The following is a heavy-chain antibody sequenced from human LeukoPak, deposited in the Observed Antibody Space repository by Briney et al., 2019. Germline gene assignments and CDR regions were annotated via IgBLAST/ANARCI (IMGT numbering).Heavy chain of an antibody. Sequence: SETLSLTCGVSGASITSVNWWNWVRQSPGKGLEWIGEIDHAGNTNYSPSLKSRVTMSLDKSKNQFSLNLNSVTAADTAVYYCARGPYYYDSSGYYPMTWGQGTLVTVSS. V-gene: IGHV4/OR15-8*01. CDR1: GASITSVNW. D-gene: IGHD3-22*01. J-gene: IGHJ5*02. CDR3: ARGPYYYDSSGYYPMT. CDR2: IDHAGNT.